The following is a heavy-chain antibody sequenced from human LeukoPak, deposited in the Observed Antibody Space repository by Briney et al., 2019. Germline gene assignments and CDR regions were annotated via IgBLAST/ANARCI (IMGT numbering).Heavy chain of an antibody. CDR1: GGSFSGYY. CDR3: SRHRYYGSGSYPFDY. Sequence: SETLSLTCAVYGGSFSGYYWSWIRQPPGKGLEWIGEINHSGSTNYNPSLKSRVTISVDTSKNQFSLKLSSATAADTAVDYCSRHRYYGSGSYPFDYWGQGTLVTVSS. CDR2: INHSGST. D-gene: IGHD3-10*01. V-gene: IGHV4-34*01. J-gene: IGHJ4*02.